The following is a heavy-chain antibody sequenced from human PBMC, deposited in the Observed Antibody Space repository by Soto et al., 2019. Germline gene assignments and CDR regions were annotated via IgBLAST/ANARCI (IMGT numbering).Heavy chain of an antibody. CDR3: AISGRIPSPFDY. CDR1: GFTFSSYG. J-gene: IGHJ4*02. Sequence: QVQLVESGGGVVQPGRSLRLSCAASGFTFSSYGMHWVRQAPGKGLEWVAVIWYDGSNKYYADSVKGRFTVSRDNSKNTLYLQMNSLRAEDTAVYYCAISGRIPSPFDYWIQGTLVTVSS. CDR2: IWYDGSNK. V-gene: IGHV3-33*01. D-gene: IGHD2-2*01.